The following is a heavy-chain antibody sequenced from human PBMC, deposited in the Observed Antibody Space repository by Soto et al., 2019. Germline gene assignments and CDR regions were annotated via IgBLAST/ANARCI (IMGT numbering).Heavy chain of an antibody. CDR3: ARRGYYAISAFDI. J-gene: IGHJ3*02. CDR1: CGSISSSSYY. D-gene: IGHD2-8*01. CDR2: IYYSGST. Sequence: SDTLSLTCNVSCGSISSSSYYWVFIRHPPWKGLEWIGSIYYSGSTYYNPSLKSRVTISVDTSKNQFSLKLSSVTAADTAVYYCARRGYYAISAFDIWGQGTMVTVSS. V-gene: IGHV4-39*01.